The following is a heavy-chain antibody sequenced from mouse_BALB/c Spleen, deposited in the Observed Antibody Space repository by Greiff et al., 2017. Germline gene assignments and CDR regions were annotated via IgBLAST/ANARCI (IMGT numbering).Heavy chain of an antibody. CDR1: GYSITSGYS. Sequence: EVKLQESGPDLVKPSQSLSLTCTVTGYSITSGYSWHWIRQFPGNKLEWMGYIHYSGSINYNPSLKSRISITRDTSKNQFFLQLNSVTTEDTATYYCARRIDGYPVWGQGTLVTVSA. J-gene: IGHJ3*01. V-gene: IGHV3-1*02. CDR3: ARRIDGYPV. CDR2: IHYSGSI. D-gene: IGHD2-3*01.